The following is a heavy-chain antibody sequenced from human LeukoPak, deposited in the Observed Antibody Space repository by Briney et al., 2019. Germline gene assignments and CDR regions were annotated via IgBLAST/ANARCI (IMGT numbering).Heavy chain of an antibody. CDR2: FDPEDGET. D-gene: IGHD3-10*01. CDR3: ATDMVRGVIAPAGPHWFDP. J-gene: IGHJ3*01. Sequence: ASVKVSCKVSGYTLTELSMHWVRQAPGKGLEWMGGFDPEDGETIYAQKFQGRVTMTEDTSTDTAYMELSSLRSEDTAVYYCATDMVRGVIAPAGPHWFDPRGQGTMVTVSS. V-gene: IGHV1-24*01. CDR1: GYTLTELS.